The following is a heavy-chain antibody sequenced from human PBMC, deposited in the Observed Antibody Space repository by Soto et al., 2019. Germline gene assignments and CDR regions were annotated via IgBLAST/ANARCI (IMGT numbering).Heavy chain of an antibody. J-gene: IGHJ6*03. CDR3: ARQGRYGSGSSSFIYYYYYMDV. V-gene: IGHV4-39*01. Sequence: SETLSLTCTVSGGSISSSSYYWGWIRQPPGKGLEWIGSIYYSGSTYYNPSLKSRVTISVDTSKNQFSLKLSSVTAADTAVYYCARQGRYGSGSSSFIYYYYYMDVWGKGTTVTVSS. CDR1: GGSISSSSYY. D-gene: IGHD3-10*01. CDR2: IYYSGST.